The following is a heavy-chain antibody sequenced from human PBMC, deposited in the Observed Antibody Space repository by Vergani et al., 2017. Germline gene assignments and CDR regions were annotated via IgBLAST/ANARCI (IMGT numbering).Heavy chain of an antibody. D-gene: IGHD3-22*01. CDR3: ARLSYDTTPYFQGGYDC. CDR1: GFIFSSHG. J-gene: IGHJ4*02. CDR2: ISARYPST. Sequence: QVQLVEWGGGVVQPGGSLRLSCTASGFIFSSHGMHWVRQAPGKGLEWVSAISARYPSTYYADSVKGRFTISRDNSKNMLYLQMNSLRAEDTAVYYCARLSYDTTPYFQGGYDCWGQGTLVAVSS. V-gene: IGHV3-NL1*01.